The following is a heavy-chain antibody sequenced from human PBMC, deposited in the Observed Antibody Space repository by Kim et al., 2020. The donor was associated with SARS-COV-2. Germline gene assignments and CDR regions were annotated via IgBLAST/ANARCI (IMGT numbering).Heavy chain of an antibody. D-gene: IGHD2-2*01. Sequence: LKSRVTISVDTSKNQFSLKLSSVTAADTAVYYCARVGCSSTSCYLEYFQHWGQGTLVTVSS. V-gene: IGHV4-39*07. J-gene: IGHJ1*01. CDR3: ARVGCSSTSCYLEYFQH.